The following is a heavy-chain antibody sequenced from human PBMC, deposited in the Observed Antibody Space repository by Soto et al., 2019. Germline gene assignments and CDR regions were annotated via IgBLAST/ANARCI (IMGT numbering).Heavy chain of an antibody. D-gene: IGHD2-15*01. CDR2: VNPNSGNT. CDR3: ARGLGTVASRIVVVVAAIPFDY. V-gene: IGHV1-8*01. J-gene: IGHJ4*02. Sequence: ASVKVSCKASGYTFTSYDINWVRQATGQGLEWMGWVNPNSGNTGYAQKFQGRVTMTRNTSISTAYMELSSLRSEDTAVYYCARGLGTVASRIVVVVAAIPFDYWGQGTLVTVSS. CDR1: GYTFTSYD.